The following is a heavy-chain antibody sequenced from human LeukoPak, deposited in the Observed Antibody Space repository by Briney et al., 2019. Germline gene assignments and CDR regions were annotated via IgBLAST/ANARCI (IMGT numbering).Heavy chain of an antibody. CDR2: ISSSGSI. CDR1: GFTFSDNY. CDR3: ARGRIVRGVITYYFDY. J-gene: IGHJ4*02. D-gene: IGHD3-10*01. Sequence: GGSLRLSCAASGFTFSDNYMSWIRQAPGKGLEWVSYISSSGSIYYADSVKGRFTISRDNAKNSLYLQMNSLRAEDTAVYYCARGRIVRGVITYYFDYWGQGTLVTVSS. V-gene: IGHV3-11*04.